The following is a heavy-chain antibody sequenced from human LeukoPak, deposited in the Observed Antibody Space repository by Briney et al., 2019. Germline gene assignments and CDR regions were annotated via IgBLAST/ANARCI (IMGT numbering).Heavy chain of an antibody. CDR1: AFIFSGHW. V-gene: IGHV3-7*03. CDR3: AKDFRIGYSAHFDY. J-gene: IGHJ4*02. D-gene: IGHD2-21*01. Sequence: PGGSLRLSCEGSAFIFSGHWMNWVRQTPGKGLEWVASIKEDGSERQYVDSVKGRFSISRDNSKNTLYLQMDSLRGEDTAVYYCAKDFRIGYSAHFDYWGQEALVTVSS. CDR2: IKEDGSER.